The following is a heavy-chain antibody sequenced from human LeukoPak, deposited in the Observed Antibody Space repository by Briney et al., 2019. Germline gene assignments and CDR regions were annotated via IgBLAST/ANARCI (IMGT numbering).Heavy chain of an antibody. D-gene: IGHD3-10*01. CDR1: GFTFSGSA. J-gene: IGHJ6*03. Sequence: GGSLKLSCAASGFTFSGSAMHWVRQASGKGLEWVGRIRSKANSYATAYAASVKGRFTISRDDSKNTAYLQMNSLKTEDTAVYYCTRSPDYGSGSYSTNYYYYYYYMDVWCKGTTVTVSS. CDR2: IRSKANSYAT. V-gene: IGHV3-73*01. CDR3: TRSPDYGSGSYSTNYYYYYYYMDV.